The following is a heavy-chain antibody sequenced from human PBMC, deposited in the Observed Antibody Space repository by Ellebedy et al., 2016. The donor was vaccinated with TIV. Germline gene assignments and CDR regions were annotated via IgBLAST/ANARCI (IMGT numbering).Heavy chain of an antibody. J-gene: IGHJ4*02. CDR3: ARAIIAPRPYYFDP. Sequence: GPLRLSXSVSGASITVDHWLSWVRQPPGKGLEWIGEIYLTGSTNYNPSLKSRVTMSIDKSKTQFSLKLTSVTAADTAVYYCARAIIAPRPYYFDPWGQGALVTVSS. CDR2: IYLTGST. D-gene: IGHD6-6*01. V-gene: IGHV4-4*02. CDR1: GASITVDHW.